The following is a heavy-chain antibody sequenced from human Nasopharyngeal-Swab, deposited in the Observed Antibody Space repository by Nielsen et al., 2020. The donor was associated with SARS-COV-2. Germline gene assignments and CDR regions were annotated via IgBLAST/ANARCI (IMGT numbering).Heavy chain of an antibody. CDR3: ARDTSVDIVLLYYGMDV. CDR2: ISFDGSKK. Sequence: GESLKISCAASGFTFNSHGMHWVRQAPGKGLEWVAVISFDGSKKYYADSVKGRFTISRDSSKNTLYLQMNSLRAEDTAVYYCARDTSVDIVLLYYGMDVWGKGTTVTVSS. D-gene: IGHD5-12*01. J-gene: IGHJ6*04. V-gene: IGHV3-30*03. CDR1: GFTFNSHG.